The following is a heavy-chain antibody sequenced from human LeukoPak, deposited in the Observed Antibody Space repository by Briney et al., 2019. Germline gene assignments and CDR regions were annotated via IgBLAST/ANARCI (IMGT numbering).Heavy chain of an antibody. CDR2: SSPNRDGS. CDR3: ARRGYMDV. V-gene: IGHV1-2*02. CDR1: GFTFKDYY. J-gene: IGHJ6*03. Sequence: ASVKVSCKASGFTFKDYYIHWVRQAPGQGLEWMGWSSPNRDGSKTALQFQGRVTMTRDTSSSTAYMELSRLTSDDAAVYYCARRGYMDVWGKGTKVIVSS.